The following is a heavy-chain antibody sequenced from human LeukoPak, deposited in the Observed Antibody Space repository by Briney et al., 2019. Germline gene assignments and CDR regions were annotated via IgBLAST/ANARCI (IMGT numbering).Heavy chain of an antibody. D-gene: IGHD5-12*01. CDR1: GYTFTSYD. J-gene: IGHJ4*02. CDR3: ARVADRDGYNSSPPDY. CDR2: INPSGGST. V-gene: IGHV1-46*01. Sequence: EASVKVSCKASGYTFTSYDINWVRQATGQGLEWMGIINPSGGSTSYAQKFQGRVTMTRDTSTSTVYMELSSLRSEDTAVYYCARVADRDGYNSSPPDYWGQGTLVTVSS.